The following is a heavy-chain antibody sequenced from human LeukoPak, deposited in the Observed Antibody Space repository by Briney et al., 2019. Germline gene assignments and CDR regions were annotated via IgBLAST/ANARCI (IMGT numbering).Heavy chain of an antibody. CDR2: TNTNTGNP. V-gene: IGHV7-4-1*02. Sequence: GASVKVSCKASGYTFTGYYMHWVRQAPGQGLEWMGWTNTNTGNPTYAQGFTGRFVFSLDTSVSTAYLQISSLKAEDTAVYYCARGGYSSSSGLFTSWGQGTLVTVSS. J-gene: IGHJ5*02. D-gene: IGHD6-6*01. CDR3: ARGGYSSSSGLFTS. CDR1: GYTFTGYY.